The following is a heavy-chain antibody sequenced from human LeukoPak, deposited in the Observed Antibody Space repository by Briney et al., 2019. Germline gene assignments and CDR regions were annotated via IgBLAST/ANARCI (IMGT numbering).Heavy chain of an antibody. CDR2: INHSGST. CDR1: GGSIITGSYY. V-gene: IGHV4-39*07. Sequence: PSETLSLTCTVSGGSIITGSYYWGWIRQPPGKGLEWIGEINHSGSTNYNPSLKSRVTISVDTSKNQFSLKLSSVTAADTAVYYCARLKDWDYWTRTLDYWGQGTLVTVSS. J-gene: IGHJ4*02. D-gene: IGHD1-7*01. CDR3: ARLKDWDYWTRTLDY.